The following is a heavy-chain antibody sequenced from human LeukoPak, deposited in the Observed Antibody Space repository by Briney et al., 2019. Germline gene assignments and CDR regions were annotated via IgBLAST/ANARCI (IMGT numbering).Heavy chain of an antibody. CDR3: ARDTPYYQRDYYMDV. Sequence: GGSLRLSCAASGFTFSSYSMNWVRQAPGKGLEWVSSISSSSSYIYYADSVKGRFTISRDNAKNSLYLQMNSLRAEDTAVYYCARDTPYYQRDYYMDVWGKGTTVTVSS. CDR2: ISSSSSYI. J-gene: IGHJ6*03. V-gene: IGHV3-21*01. D-gene: IGHD2-2*01. CDR1: GFTFSSYS.